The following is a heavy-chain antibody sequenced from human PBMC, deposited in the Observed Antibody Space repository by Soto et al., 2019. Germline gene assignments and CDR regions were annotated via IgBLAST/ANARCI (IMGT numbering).Heavy chain of an antibody. J-gene: IGHJ3*02. CDR3: AKDIYYGSSAAFDI. CDR1: GFTFDDYA. V-gene: IGHV3-9*01. D-gene: IGHD1-26*01. CDR2: ISWNSGSI. Sequence: GGSLRLSCAASGFTFDDYAMHWVRQAPGKGLEWVSGISWNSGSIGYADSVKGRFTISRDNAKNSLYLQMNSLRAEDTALYYCAKDIYYGSSAAFDIWGQGTMVTVSS.